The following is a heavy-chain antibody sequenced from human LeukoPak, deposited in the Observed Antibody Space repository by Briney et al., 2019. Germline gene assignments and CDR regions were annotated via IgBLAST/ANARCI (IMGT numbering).Heavy chain of an antibody. CDR1: GGSISSSSYY. D-gene: IGHD6-13*01. CDR3: ARSGYSSSWYFLLGNWFDP. V-gene: IGHV4-39*01. CDR2: IYYSGST. Sequence: SETLSLTCTVSGGSISSSSYYWGWIRQPPGKGLEWIVSIYYSGSTYYNPSLKSRVTISVDTSKNQFSLKLSSVTAADTAVYYCARSGYSSSWYFLLGNWFDPWGQGTLVTVSS. J-gene: IGHJ5*02.